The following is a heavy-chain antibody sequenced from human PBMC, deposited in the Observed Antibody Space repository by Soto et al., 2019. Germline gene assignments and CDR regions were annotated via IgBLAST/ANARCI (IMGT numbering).Heavy chain of an antibody. Sequence: SVKVSCKASGGTFSSYAISWVRQAPGQGLEWMGGIIPIFGTANYAQKFQGRVTITADESTSTAYMELSSLRSEDTAVYYCARQGTYLAAAGTGYFDYWGQGTLVTVSS. CDR2: IIPIFGTA. V-gene: IGHV1-69*13. CDR1: GGTFSSYA. D-gene: IGHD6-13*01. J-gene: IGHJ4*02. CDR3: ARQGTYLAAAGTGYFDY.